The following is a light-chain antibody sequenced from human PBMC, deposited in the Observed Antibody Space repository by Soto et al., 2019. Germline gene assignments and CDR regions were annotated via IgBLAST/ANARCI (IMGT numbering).Light chain of an antibody. J-gene: IGLJ3*02. CDR3: CSLTNGATWV. V-gene: IGLV2-23*01. Sequence: QSALTQPASVSGSPGQSSTISCTGTNSDVGSHNFVSWYQQYPGKSPKLLIYDASKRPSGLSNRFSGSKSGNTASLTISGLQAEDEADYYCCSLTNGATWVFGGGTKLTVL. CDR1: NSDVGSHNF. CDR2: DAS.